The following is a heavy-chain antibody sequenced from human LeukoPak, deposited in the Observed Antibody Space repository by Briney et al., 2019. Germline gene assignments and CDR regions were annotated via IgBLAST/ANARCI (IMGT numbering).Heavy chain of an antibody. CDR3: ARMSSES. CDR1: GFTFSSYA. CDR2: ISYDGSNK. J-gene: IGHJ4*02. V-gene: IGHV3-30-3*01. Sequence: GGSLRLSCAASGFTFSSYAMHWVRQAPGKGLEWVAVISYDGSNKYYADSVKGRFTISRDNSKNTLYLQMNSLRAEDTAVYYCARMSSESWGQGTLVTVSS. D-gene: IGHD3-22*01.